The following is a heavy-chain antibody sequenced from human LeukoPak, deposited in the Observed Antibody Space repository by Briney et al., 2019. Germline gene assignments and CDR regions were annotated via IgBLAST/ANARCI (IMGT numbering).Heavy chain of an antibody. V-gene: IGHV1-2*02. Sequence: ASVKVSFKASAYTFTGYYLHWVRQAPGQGPEWVGWIDPNNGDTDYAQEFQGRVTMTRVRSISTAYMELSRLTSDDTAAYYCARRSRNGLDAFDIWGQGTMVTVSS. J-gene: IGHJ3*02. CDR3: ARRSRNGLDAFDI. D-gene: IGHD2-8*01. CDR2: IDPNNGDT. CDR1: AYTFTGYY.